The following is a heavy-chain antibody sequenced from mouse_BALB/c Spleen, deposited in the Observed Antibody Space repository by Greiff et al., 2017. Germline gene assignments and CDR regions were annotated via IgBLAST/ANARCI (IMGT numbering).Heavy chain of an antibody. Sequence: VQLQQSGAELAKPGASVKMSCKASGYTFTSYWMHWVKQRPGQGLEWIGYINPSTGYTEYNQKFKDKATLSADKSSSTAYMQLSSLTSEDSAVYYCAREGVTTGGTWYFDVWGAGTTVTVSS. V-gene: IGHV1-7*01. CDR2: INPSTGYT. CDR3: AREGVTTGGTWYFDV. CDR1: GYTFTSYW. D-gene: IGHD1-1*01. J-gene: IGHJ1*01.